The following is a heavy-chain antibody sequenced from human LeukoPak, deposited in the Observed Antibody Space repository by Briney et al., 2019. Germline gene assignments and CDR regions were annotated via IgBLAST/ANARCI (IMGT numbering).Heavy chain of an antibody. Sequence: GSLRLSCAASGFTFSNYWMSWVRQAPGKGLEWIGEINHSGSTNYNPSLKSRVTISVDTSKNQFSLKLSSVTAADTAVYYCARGNVLLWFGELLGNWFDPWGQGTLVTVSS. CDR3: ARGNVLLWFGELLGNWFDP. V-gene: IGHV4-34*01. D-gene: IGHD3-10*01. CDR1: GFTFSNYW. CDR2: INHSGST. J-gene: IGHJ5*02.